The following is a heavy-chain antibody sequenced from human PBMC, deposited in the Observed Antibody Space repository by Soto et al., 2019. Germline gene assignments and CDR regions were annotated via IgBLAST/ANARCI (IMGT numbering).Heavy chain of an antibody. CDR3: ARDDLNRGGKYFDY. CDR2: ISTDRGDK. V-gene: IGHV1-18*01. CDR1: GYSFTTHD. D-gene: IGHD2-15*01. Sequence: QVQLVQSGAEVKKPGASVKVSCKASGYSFTTHDITWLRQAPGKGLEWVGGISTDRGDKIYPQNLQGRVTMTTDSSTSTVYMELKSLRSDDTAVYYCARDDLNRGGKYFDYWGQGTLVTVSS. J-gene: IGHJ4*02.